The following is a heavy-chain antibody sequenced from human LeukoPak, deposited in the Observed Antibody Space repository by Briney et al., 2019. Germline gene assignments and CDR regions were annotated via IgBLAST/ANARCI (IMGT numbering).Heavy chain of an antibody. V-gene: IGHV4-34*01. CDR2: INHSGST. Sequence: SETLSLTCAVYGGSFSGYYWSWIRQPPGKGLEWIGEINHSGSTNYNPSLKSRVTISVDTSKNQFSLKLSSVTAADTAVYYCASGSSGWYEGSYEVDYYYYGMDVWGQGTTVTVSS. CDR1: GGSFSGYY. D-gene: IGHD6-19*01. CDR3: ASGSSGWYEGSYEVDYYYYGMDV. J-gene: IGHJ6*02.